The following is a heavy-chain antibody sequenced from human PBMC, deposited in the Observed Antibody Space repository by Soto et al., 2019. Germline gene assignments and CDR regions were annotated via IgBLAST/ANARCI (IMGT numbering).Heavy chain of an antibody. V-gene: IGHV4-39*01. Sequence: SETLSLTCTVSGGSISSSSYYWGWIRQPPGKGLEWIGSIYYSGSTYYNPSLKSRVTISVDTSKNQFSLKLSSVTAADTAVYYCATLRAGIAAAERIDPWGQGTLVTVSS. J-gene: IGHJ5*02. CDR2: IYYSGST. CDR1: GGSISSSSYY. CDR3: ATLRAGIAAAERIDP. D-gene: IGHD6-13*01.